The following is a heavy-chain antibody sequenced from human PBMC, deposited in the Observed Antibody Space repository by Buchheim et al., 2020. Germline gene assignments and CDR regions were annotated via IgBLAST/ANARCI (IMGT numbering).Heavy chain of an antibody. CDR3: ARVASTDYYDSSGYYYSFDY. Sequence: QVQLQQWGAGLLKPSETLSLTCAVYGGSFSGYYWSWIRQPPGKGLEWIGEINHSGSTNYNPSLKSRVTISVDTSKNQFPLNLSSVTAADTAVYYCARVASTDYYDSSGYYYSFDYWGQGTL. D-gene: IGHD3-22*01. V-gene: IGHV4-34*01. CDR2: INHSGST. CDR1: GGSFSGYY. J-gene: IGHJ4*02.